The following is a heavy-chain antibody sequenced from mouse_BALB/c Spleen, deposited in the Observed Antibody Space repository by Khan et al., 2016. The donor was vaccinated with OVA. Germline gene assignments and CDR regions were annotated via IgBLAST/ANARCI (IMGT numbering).Heavy chain of an antibody. V-gene: IGHV3-8*02. CDR1: GDSITSGY. CDR3: ARSTYRYAFVY. D-gene: IGHD2-14*01. CDR2: IIYTGYT. J-gene: IGHJ3*01. Sequence: EVQLQESGPSLVKPSQTLSLTCSVTGDSITSGYWNWIRKFPGNKLEYMGYIIYTGYTYYNPSLLSRISITRHPSKTQSYLQLNSVSEEDTATYYCARSTYRYAFVYWGQGTLVTVSA.